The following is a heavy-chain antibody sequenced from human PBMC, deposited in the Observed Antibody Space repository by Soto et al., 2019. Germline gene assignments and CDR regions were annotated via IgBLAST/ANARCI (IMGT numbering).Heavy chain of an antibody. Sequence: QVQLVDSGGGVVQPGRSLRLSCAASGFTFSSYGMHWVRQAPGKGLEWVAVIWYDGSNKYYADSVKGRFTISRDNSKNTLYLQMNSLRAEDTAVYYCARDYGPHALVSFDIWGQGTMVTVSS. CDR3: ARDYGPHALVSFDI. D-gene: IGHD6-6*01. V-gene: IGHV3-33*01. J-gene: IGHJ3*02. CDR1: GFTFSSYG. CDR2: IWYDGSNK.